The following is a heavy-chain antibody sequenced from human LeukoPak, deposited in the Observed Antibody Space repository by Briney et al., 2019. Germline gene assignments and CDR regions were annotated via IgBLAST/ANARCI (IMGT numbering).Heavy chain of an antibody. CDR1: GFAFSSYG. Sequence: GRSLRLSCAASGFAFSSYGMHWVRQAPGKGLEWVSSISSSSYIYYADSVKGRFTISRDNAKNSLYLQMNSLRAEDTAVYYCARDSRGGFDPWGQGTLVTVSS. D-gene: IGHD1-26*01. CDR2: ISSSSYI. V-gene: IGHV3-21*01. CDR3: ARDSRGGFDP. J-gene: IGHJ5*02.